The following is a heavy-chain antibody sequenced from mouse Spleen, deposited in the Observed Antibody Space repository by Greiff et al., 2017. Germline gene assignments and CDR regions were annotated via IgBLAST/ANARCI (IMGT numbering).Heavy chain of an antibody. CDR2: ISSGGGNT. Sequence: EVQGVESGGGLVKPGGSLKFSCAASGFTFSSYAMSWVRQTPEKRLEWVATISSGGGNTYYPHSVKGRFTISGDNAKNTLYLQMSSLKSEDTAMYYCARRYGLYAMAYWGQGTSVTVSS. V-gene: IGHV5-9-3*01. D-gene: IGHD2-10*02. J-gene: IGHJ4*01. CDR3: ARRYGLYAMAY. CDR1: GFTFSSYA.